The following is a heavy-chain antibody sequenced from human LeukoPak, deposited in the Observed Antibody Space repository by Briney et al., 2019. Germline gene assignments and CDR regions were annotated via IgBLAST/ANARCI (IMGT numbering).Heavy chain of an antibody. CDR2: ISAYNGNT. D-gene: IGHD2-2*02. Sequence: GASVKVSCKASGYTFTSYGINWVRQAPGQGLEWMGWISAYNGNTNYAQKFQGRVTMTADTSTSTAYMELRSLRSDDTAVYYCARDLGYCSSTSCYKAFDTWGQGTMVTVSS. V-gene: IGHV1-18*01. J-gene: IGHJ3*02. CDR3: ARDLGYCSSTSCYKAFDT. CDR1: GYTFTSYG.